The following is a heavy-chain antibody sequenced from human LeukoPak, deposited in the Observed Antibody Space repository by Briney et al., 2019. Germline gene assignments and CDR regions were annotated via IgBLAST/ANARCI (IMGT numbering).Heavy chain of an antibody. CDR3: ARVDSRTAQFDY. J-gene: IGHJ4*02. CDR2: ISYDGSNK. V-gene: IGHV3-30*03. CDR1: GFTFSSYG. Sequence: PGRSLRLSCAASGFTFSSYGMHWVRQAPGKGLEWVAVISYDGSNKYYADSVKGRFTISRDNSKNTLYLQMNSLRAEDTAVYHCARVDSRTAQFDYWGQGTLVTVSS. D-gene: IGHD6-13*01.